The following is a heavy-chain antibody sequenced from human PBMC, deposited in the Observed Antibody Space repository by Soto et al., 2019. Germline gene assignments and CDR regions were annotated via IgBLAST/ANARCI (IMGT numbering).Heavy chain of an antibody. CDR2: IYHSGSA. V-gene: IGHV4-34*01. D-gene: IGHD2-15*01. CDR3: ETSKIYFLQSGGSHHVPLAF. J-gene: IGHJ4*02. CDR1: GGSLSNYY. Sequence: SETLSLTCAVSGGSLSNYYWSWIRQPPGKGLEWIGEIYHSGSANYNPSLKSRVTISVDTSKNQFYLKLSSVTAADTAVYYCETSKIYFLQSGGSHHVPLAFWGKGTLVTVSS.